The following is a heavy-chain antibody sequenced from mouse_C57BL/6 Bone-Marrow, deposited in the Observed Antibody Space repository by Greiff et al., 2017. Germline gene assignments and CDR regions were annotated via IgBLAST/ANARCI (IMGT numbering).Heavy chain of an antibody. J-gene: IGHJ4*01. CDR3: ARSPDYDLYYAMDY. CDR1: GYAFSSYW. V-gene: IGHV1-80*01. Sequence: VQLQQSGAELVKPGASVKISCKASGYAFSSYWMNWVKQRPGKGLEWIGQIYPGDGDTNYNGKFKGKATLTADKSSSTAYMQHSSLTSEDSAVYFCARSPDYDLYYAMDYWGQGTSVTVSS. D-gene: IGHD2-4*01. CDR2: IYPGDGDT.